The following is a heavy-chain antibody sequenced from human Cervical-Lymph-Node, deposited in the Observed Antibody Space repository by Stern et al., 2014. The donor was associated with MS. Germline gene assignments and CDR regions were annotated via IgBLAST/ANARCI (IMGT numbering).Heavy chain of an antibody. Sequence: QVQLVQSGAAVKNPGSSVKVACRASGGTFRNYGVSWVRQAPGQGLDWMGGTIPIFGTTHYAQKFQGRVAITADNSMSTVYMELTGLTSADTAVYYCARDNDDNGMDVWCQGTTVTVSS. CDR2: TIPIFGTT. CDR1: GGTFRNYG. CDR3: ARDNDDNGMDV. V-gene: IGHV1-69*06. D-gene: IGHD1-1*01. J-gene: IGHJ6*02.